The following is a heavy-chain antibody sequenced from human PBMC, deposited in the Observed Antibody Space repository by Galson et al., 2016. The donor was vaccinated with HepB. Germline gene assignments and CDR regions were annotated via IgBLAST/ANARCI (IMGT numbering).Heavy chain of an antibody. V-gene: IGHV3-53*01. J-gene: IGHJ6*02. CDR2: IHRDGTT. CDR3: ARVGYASGSYQPYYHYYGMDV. Sequence: SLRLSCAASGVTVNSIYMSWVRQAPGRGLEWISLIHRDGTTYYGDSVKGRFTTSRDTSRNTLFLQMTSRRVEDTAVYYCARVGYASGSYQPYYHYYGMDVWGQGTTVSVSS. CDR1: GVTVNSIY. D-gene: IGHD3-10*01.